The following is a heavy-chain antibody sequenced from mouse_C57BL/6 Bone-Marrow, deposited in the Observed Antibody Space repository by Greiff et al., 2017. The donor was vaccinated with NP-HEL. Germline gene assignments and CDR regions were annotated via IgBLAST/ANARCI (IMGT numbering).Heavy chain of an antibody. CDR2: IHPNSGST. V-gene: IGHV1-64*01. CDR1: GYTFTSYW. CDR3: ARLRLRRGLAY. J-gene: IGHJ3*01. Sequence: QVQLQQPGAELVKPGASVKLSCKASGYTFTSYWMHWVKQRPGQGLEWIGMIHPNSGSTNYNEKFKSKATLTVDKSSSTAYMQLSSLTSEDSAVYYCARLRLRRGLAYWGQGTLVTVSA. D-gene: IGHD2-2*01.